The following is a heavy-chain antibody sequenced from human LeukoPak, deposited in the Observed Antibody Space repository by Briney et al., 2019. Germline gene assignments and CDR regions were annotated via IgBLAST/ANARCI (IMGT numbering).Heavy chain of an antibody. J-gene: IGHJ4*02. CDR1: GDTFTAYY. Sequence: ASVKVSCKASGDTFTAYYIDWVRQAPGQGLEWMGWINPNTGGTNFAQRFQGRVTMTRDTSINTAYMELSSLRSDDTARYYCAREGAPQLSSYFDHWGQGTLVTVSS. D-gene: IGHD1-1*01. CDR3: AREGAPQLSSYFDH. V-gene: IGHV1-2*02. CDR2: INPNTGGT.